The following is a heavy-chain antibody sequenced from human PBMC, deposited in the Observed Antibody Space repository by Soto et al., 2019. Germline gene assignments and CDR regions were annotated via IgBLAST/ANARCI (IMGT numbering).Heavy chain of an antibody. D-gene: IGHD3-10*01. CDR2: IYYSGST. J-gene: IGHJ6*02. CDR1: GGSISSSSYY. Sequence: QLQLQESGPGLVKPSETLSLTCTVSGGSISSSSYYWGWIRQPPGKGLEWIGSIYYSGSTYYNPSLKSRVTISVDTSKTQFSLKLSSVTAADTAVYYCARFFMWFGERGGMDVWGQGTTVTVSS. V-gene: IGHV4-39*01. CDR3: ARFFMWFGERGGMDV.